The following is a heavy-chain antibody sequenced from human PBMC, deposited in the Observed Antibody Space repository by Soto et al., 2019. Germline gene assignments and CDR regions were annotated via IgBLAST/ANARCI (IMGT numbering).Heavy chain of an antibody. D-gene: IGHD3-3*01. Sequence: GGSLRLACAASGFTFSSYAMSWVRQAPGKGQERVSAISGSGGSTYYADSVKGRFTISRDNSKNTLYLQMNSLRAEDTAVYYCAKDDSVTIFGVVPRTIDYWGQGTLVTGSS. V-gene: IGHV3-23*01. CDR2: ISGSGGST. J-gene: IGHJ4*02. CDR1: GFTFSSYA. CDR3: AKDDSVTIFGVVPRTIDY.